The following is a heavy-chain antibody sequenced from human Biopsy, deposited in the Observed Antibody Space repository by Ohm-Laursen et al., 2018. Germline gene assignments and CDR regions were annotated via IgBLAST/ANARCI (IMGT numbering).Heavy chain of an antibody. Sequence: PSDTLSLTCPVSGGPIDSYYWSWIRQPPGKGLEWFGYVYYTGSTDYNPSLQSRVTISVDTSKNHFSLRLRSVTPADTAIYYGARDRGYYSDRTVPGYFDLWGRGTLVTVSS. CDR1: GGPIDSYY. V-gene: IGHV4-59*01. D-gene: IGHD3-22*01. CDR3: ARDRGYYSDRTVPGYFDL. CDR2: VYYTGST. J-gene: IGHJ2*01.